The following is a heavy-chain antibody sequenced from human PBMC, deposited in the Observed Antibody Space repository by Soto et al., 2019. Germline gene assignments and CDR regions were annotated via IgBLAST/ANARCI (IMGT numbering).Heavy chain of an antibody. Sequence: EVQLLESGGGLVQPGGSLRLSCAASGFTVTSYAMNWVRQAPGKGLEWVSVISGCGSSTYYADSVKGRFTISRDNSKNPLYLQINSPRAAGTAVYYCAKRTKGWYFVLWGRGTLVTVSS. CDR2: ISGCGSST. CDR3: AKRTKGWYFVL. CDR1: GFTVTSYA. V-gene: IGHV3-23*01. J-gene: IGHJ2*01.